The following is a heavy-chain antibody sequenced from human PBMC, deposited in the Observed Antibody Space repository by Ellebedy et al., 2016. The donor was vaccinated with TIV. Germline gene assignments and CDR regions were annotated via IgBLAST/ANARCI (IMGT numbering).Heavy chain of an antibody. CDR3: ARDNYDILTGSQNWFDP. J-gene: IGHJ5*02. Sequence: SETLSLTCTVSGSSISDYYWSWIRQSAGKGLEWIGRVYVSDSETTNYNPSLKSRVTMSVDTAKSQFSLRLRSVTAADTAVYYCARDNYDILTGSQNWFDPWGQGTLVTVSS. D-gene: IGHD3-9*01. V-gene: IGHV4-4*07. CDR1: GSSISDYY. CDR2: VYVSDSETT.